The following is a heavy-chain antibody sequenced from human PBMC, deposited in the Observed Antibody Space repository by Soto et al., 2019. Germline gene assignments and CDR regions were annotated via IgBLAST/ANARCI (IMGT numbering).Heavy chain of an antibody. J-gene: IGHJ6*02. D-gene: IGHD1-26*01. CDR3: ARDLIVDGPDNYGMDV. CDR1: GYTFSGHY. V-gene: IGHV1-2*02. CDR2: INPHTGGS. Sequence: ASVKVSFKASGYTFSGHYIHWVRQAPGQGLEWMGWINPHTGGSNYAEKFKGRILMTRDTSIFTTHMRLNRLTSDDTAVYYCARDLIVDGPDNYGMDVWGQGTTVTVSS.